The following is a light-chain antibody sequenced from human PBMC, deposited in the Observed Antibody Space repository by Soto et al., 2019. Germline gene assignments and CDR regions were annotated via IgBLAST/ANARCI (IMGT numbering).Light chain of an antibody. V-gene: IGKV3-15*01. CDR3: QHYNNWPL. CDR1: QSVSNN. CDR2: DAS. Sequence: EIVMTQSPATLSVSPGERATLSCRASQSVSNNLAWYQQKPGQAPRLLIYDASTRATGIPARFSGSGSGTEFTLTISSLQSEDFAVYYCQHYNNWPLFGPGTKVDIK. J-gene: IGKJ3*01.